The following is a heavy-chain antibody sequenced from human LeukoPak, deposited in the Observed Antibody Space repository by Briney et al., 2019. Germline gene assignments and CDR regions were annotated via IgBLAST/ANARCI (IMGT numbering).Heavy chain of an antibody. J-gene: IGHJ4*02. CDR3: TRVGYIDEGIDY. D-gene: IGHD5-24*01. V-gene: IGHV3-7*04. Sequence: GGSLRLSCVASGFPFSSYWMTWVRQAPGKGLEWVANIKQDGSKKSYVDSVKGRFTISRDYAKNSLYLQMNSLRAEDTAIYYCTRVGYIDEGIDYWGQGTLVTVSS. CDR1: GFPFSSYW. CDR2: IKQDGSKK.